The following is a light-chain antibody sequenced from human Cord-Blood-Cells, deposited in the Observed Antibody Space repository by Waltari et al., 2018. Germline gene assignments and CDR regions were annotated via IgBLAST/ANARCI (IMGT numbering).Light chain of an antibody. CDR2: AAS. J-gene: IGKJ1*01. CDR1: QSISSY. Sequence: DIQMTQSPSSLSATVVDRVTIPCRASQSISSYLNWYQQKPGKAPKLLIYAASSLQSGVPSRFSGSGSGTDFTLTISSLQPEDFATYYCQQSYSTPPTFGQGTKVEIK. CDR3: QQSYSTPPT. V-gene: IGKV1-39*01.